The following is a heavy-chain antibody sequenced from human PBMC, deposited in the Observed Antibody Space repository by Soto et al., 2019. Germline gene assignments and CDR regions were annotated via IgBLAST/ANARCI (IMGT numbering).Heavy chain of an antibody. CDR1: GGTFSSYA. D-gene: IGHD3-3*01. CDR3: ASGAVTIFGVVIPIPYYYFGMDV. Sequence: SVKVSCKASGGTFSSYAISWVRQAPGQGLEWMGGIIPIFGTANYAQKFQGRVTITADKSTSTAYMELSSLRSEDTAVYYCASGAVTIFGVVIPIPYYYFGMDVWGQGTTVTVSS. CDR2: IIPIFGTA. V-gene: IGHV1-69*06. J-gene: IGHJ6*02.